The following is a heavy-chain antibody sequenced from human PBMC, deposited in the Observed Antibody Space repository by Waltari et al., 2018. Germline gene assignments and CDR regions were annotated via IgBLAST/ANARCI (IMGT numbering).Heavy chain of an antibody. Sequence: QVQLQESGPGLVKPSGTLSLTCAVSGGSISSSNWWSWVRQPPGKGLEWIGEIYHSGSTNDNPALKSRVTISVDKSKNQFSLKLRSVTAADTAVYYCARALSGSYYYFDYWGQGTLVTVSS. CDR2: IYHSGST. D-gene: IGHD1-26*01. CDR1: GGSISSSNW. V-gene: IGHV4-4*02. CDR3: ARALSGSYYYFDY. J-gene: IGHJ4*02.